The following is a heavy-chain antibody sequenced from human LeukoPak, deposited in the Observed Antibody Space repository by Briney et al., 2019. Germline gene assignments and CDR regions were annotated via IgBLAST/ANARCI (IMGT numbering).Heavy chain of an antibody. CDR2: INPSGGST. V-gene: IGHV1-46*01. J-gene: IGHJ4*02. D-gene: IGHD2-15*01. CDR3: ARDHQCCSGGSCHFDY. CDR1: GYTFTSYY. Sequence: ASVKVSCKASGYTFTSYYMHWVRLAPGQELEWMGIINPSGGSTSHAQKFQGRVTMTRDTSTSTVYMELSSLRSEDTAVYYCARDHQCCSGGSCHFDYWGQGTLVTVSS.